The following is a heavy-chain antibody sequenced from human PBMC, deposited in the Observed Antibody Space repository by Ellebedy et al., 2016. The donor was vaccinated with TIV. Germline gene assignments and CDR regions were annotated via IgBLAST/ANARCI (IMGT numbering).Heavy chain of an antibody. V-gene: IGHV3-7*01. CDR2: IRQEGDEI. D-gene: IGHD4-17*01. CDR1: GFNFRSYW. Sequence: GESLKISCAASGFNFRSYWMTWVRQAPGKGLEWVAKIRQEGDEIYYVESVKGRFTISRDNAKNSLFLQMNSLRVEDTAVYYCARRASYGEYPVQFNPWFEPWGQGTLVTVSS. J-gene: IGHJ5*02. CDR3: ARRASYGEYPVQFNPWFEP.